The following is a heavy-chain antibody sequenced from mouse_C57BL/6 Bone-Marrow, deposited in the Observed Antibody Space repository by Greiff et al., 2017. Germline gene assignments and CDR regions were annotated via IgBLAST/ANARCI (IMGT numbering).Heavy chain of an antibody. CDR3: ARGYYDYDGGAWFAY. J-gene: IGHJ3*01. CDR1: GYAFSSSW. CDR2: IYPGDGDP. V-gene: IGHV1-82*01. D-gene: IGHD2-4*01. Sequence: QVQLKQSGPELVKPGASVKISCKASGYAFSSSWMNWVKQRPGKGLEWIGRIYPGDGDPNYNGKFKGKATLTADKSSSTAYMQLSSLTSEDSAVYFCARGYYDYDGGAWFAYWGQGTLVTVSA.